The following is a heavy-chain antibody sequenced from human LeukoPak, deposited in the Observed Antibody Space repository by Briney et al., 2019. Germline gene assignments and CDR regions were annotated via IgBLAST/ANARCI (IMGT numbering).Heavy chain of an antibody. D-gene: IGHD1-26*01. CDR1: GYTFTYYV. J-gene: IGHJ4*02. V-gene: IGHV1-18*01. Sequence: ASVKVSCKTSGYTFTYYVISWVRQAPGQGLEWMGWINAYNGNTNDAQKFQGRVTMTTDTSTSTAYMELRSLRSDDTAVYYCARGEKPCDYWGQGTLVSVSS. CDR2: INAYNGNT. CDR3: ARGEKPCDY.